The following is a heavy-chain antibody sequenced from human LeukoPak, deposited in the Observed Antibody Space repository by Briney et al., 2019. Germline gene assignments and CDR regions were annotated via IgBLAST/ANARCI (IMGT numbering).Heavy chain of an antibody. CDR2: INHSGST. CDR3: ARGQWLDNY. D-gene: IGHD6-19*01. CDR1: GGSFSDYY. J-gene: IGHJ4*02. V-gene: IGHV4-34*01. Sequence: KPSETLSLTCAVYGGSFSDYYWSWIRQPPGKGLAWIGEINHSGSTNYNPSLKSRVTISVDTSKNQFSLKLSSVTAADTAVYYCARGQWLDNYWGQGTLVTVSS.